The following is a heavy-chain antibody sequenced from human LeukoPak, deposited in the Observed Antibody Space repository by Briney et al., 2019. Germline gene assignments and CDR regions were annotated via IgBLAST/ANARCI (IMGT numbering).Heavy chain of an antibody. V-gene: IGHV1-69*02. D-gene: IGHD1-1*01. Sequence: ASVKVSCKASGGTFSSYTISRVRQAPGQGLEWMGRIIPILGIANYAQKFQGRVTITADKSTSTAYMELSSLRSEDTAVYYCARFRPGTTFFDYWGQGTLVTVSS. CDR2: IIPILGIA. CDR1: GGTFSSYT. J-gene: IGHJ4*02. CDR3: ARFRPGTTFFDY.